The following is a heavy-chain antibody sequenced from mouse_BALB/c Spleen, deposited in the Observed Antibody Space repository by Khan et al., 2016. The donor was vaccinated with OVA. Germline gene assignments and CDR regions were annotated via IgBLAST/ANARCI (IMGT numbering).Heavy chain of an antibody. CDR1: GYTFTSYW. CDR2: INPSTGYT. D-gene: IGHD1-1*01. Sequence: VQLQQSGAELAKPGASVKMSCKASGYTFTSYWMYWVKQRPGQGLEWIGNINPSTGYTEYNQRFKDKATLTADKASSTAYMQMSSLTSEESAVYYCANHGSSSAWLTYWGQGTLVTVSA. V-gene: IGHV1-7*01. J-gene: IGHJ3*01. CDR3: ANHGSSSAWLTY.